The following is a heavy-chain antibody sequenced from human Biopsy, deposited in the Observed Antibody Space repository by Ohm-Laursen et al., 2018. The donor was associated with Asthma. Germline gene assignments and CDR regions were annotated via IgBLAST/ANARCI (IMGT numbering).Heavy chain of an antibody. J-gene: IGHJ1*01. CDR3: ARTFHFWSPYHAEHYQL. CDR2: IKHDGTEK. D-gene: IGHD3-3*02. Sequence: SLRLSCAASGFTFSNYVMSWVRQAPGKGLEWVANIKHDGTEKNHVDSLKGRFTISRDNAKNSLYLQMNSLRAEDTAVHYCARTFHFWSPYHAEHYQLWGQGTLVTVPS. CDR1: GFTFSNYV. V-gene: IGHV3-7*01.